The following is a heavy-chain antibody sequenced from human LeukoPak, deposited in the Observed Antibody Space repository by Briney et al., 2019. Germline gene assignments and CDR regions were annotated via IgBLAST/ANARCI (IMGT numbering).Heavy chain of an antibody. V-gene: IGHV4-30-4*08. Sequence: PSETLSLTCTVSGGSISSGDYYWNWIRQPPGKGLEWIGYIHYTGTTYYNPSLKSRVNISVDKSNNQFSLKLNSVTAAYTAVYYCGTNEGSSWTAIDYWGQGTLVTVSS. D-gene: IGHD6-13*01. J-gene: IGHJ4*02. CDR2: IHYTGTT. CDR1: GGSISSGDYY. CDR3: GTNEGSSWTAIDY.